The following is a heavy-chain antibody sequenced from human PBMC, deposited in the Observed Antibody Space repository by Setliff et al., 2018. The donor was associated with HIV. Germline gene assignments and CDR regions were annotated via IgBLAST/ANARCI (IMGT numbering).Heavy chain of an antibody. CDR1: GGSVSSTNW. J-gene: IGHJ4*02. CDR3: ARSQPDTIFGVVTFDC. CDR2: IFHSGTT. V-gene: IGHV4-4*02. D-gene: IGHD3-3*01. Sequence: SETLSLTCAVSGGSVSSTNWWNWVRQPPGKGLEWIGEIFHSGTTYYNLSLKSRVTISVDTSKNQLSLRLTSMAAADTAMYYCARSQPDTIFGVVTFDCWGQGKMVTVSS.